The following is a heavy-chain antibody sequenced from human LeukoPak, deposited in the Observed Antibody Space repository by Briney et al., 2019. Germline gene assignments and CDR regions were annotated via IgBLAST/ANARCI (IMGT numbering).Heavy chain of an antibody. J-gene: IGHJ3*02. CDR2: IYTSGST. D-gene: IGHD5-24*01. CDR1: GASISSGSYY. V-gene: IGHV4-61*02. CDR3: ARDESDGYKLGAYAFDI. Sequence: SQTLSLTCTVSGASISSGSYYWSWIRQPAGKGLDWIGRIYTSGSTNYNPSLKSRVTISVDTSKNQFSLKLSSVTAADTAVYYCARDESDGYKLGAYAFDIWGQGTMVTVSS.